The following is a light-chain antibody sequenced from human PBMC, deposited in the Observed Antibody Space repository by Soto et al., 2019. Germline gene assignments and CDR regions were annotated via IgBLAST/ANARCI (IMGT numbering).Light chain of an antibody. J-gene: IGKJ3*01. CDR1: QGIRND. CDR2: AAS. Sequence: AIQMTQSPSSLSASVGDRVTITCRASQGIRNDLGWYQQRPGKAPKLLIYAASSLQSGVPSRFSGSGSGPDFTLTLSSLHPEDLATYSCLQLYNYPFTFGPGTKVDIK. CDR3: LQLYNYPFT. V-gene: IGKV1-6*01.